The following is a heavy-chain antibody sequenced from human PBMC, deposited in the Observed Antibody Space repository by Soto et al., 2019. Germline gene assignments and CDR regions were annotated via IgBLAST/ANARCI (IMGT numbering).Heavy chain of an antibody. CDR3: ARSRQSSAVLIFDY. J-gene: IGHJ4*02. V-gene: IGHV1-18*01. CDR1: GYTFTGYG. D-gene: IGHD3-10*02. Sequence: ASVKVSCKASGYTFTGYGITWVRQAPGQGLEWMGWISTHNGNTNYAQELQGRVTMTTDTSTSTVYVELRSLTSDDTAVYHCARSRQSSAVLIFDYWGPGTLVTVSS. CDR2: ISTHNGNT.